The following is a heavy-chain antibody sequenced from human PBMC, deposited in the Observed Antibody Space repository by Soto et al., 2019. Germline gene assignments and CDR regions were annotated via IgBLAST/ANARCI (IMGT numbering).Heavy chain of an antibody. CDR3: TKGYLNTYTRAEDH. CDR1: GFTFHTAW. V-gene: IGHV3-15*01. D-gene: IGHD2-2*02. CDR2: IKSKTAGGTT. J-gene: IGHJ4*02. Sequence: GGSLRLSCAASGFTFHTAWLSWFRQPPGKGLEWVGRIKSKTAGGTTQDAAPVKDRFTISRDDSKNTLYLQMNSLKTEDTAVYYCTKGYLNTYTRAEDHWGQGTLVTVSS.